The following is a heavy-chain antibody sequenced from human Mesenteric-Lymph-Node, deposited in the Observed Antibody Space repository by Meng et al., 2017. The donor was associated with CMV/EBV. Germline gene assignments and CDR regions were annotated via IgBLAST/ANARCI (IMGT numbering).Heavy chain of an antibody. CDR1: GYTFTSYD. CDR3: AGGHNFDF. V-gene: IGHV1-8*03. J-gene: IGHJ4*02. CDR2: MNPNSGNT. Sequence: ASVKVSCKASGYTFTSYDINWVRQATGQGLEWMGWMNPNSGNTVYPEKLQGRVTITRNTSISTAYMELSSLRSGDTAVYYCAGGHNFDFWGQGALVTVSS.